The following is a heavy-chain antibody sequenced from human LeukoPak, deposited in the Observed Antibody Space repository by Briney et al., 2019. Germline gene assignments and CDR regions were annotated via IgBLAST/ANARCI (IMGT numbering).Heavy chain of an antibody. CDR1: GGSINNGGYY. D-gene: IGHD6-13*01. J-gene: IGHJ3*02. CDR2: IYYSGSS. Sequence: SQTLSLTCTVSGGSINNGGYYWSWIRQHPGKGLEWIGYIYYSGSSYYNPSLRSRVTISVDTSKNQFSLKLSSVTAADTAVYYCARDGSSWVNAFDIWGQGTMVTVSS. CDR3: ARDGSSWVNAFDI. V-gene: IGHV4-31*03.